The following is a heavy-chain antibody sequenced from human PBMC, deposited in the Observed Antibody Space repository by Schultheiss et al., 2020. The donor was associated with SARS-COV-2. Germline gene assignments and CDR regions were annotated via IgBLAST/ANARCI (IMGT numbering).Heavy chain of an antibody. CDR3: ARVGETTYYGNYYYGMDV. CDR1: GGSISSYY. Sequence: GSLRLSCTVSGGSISSYYWSWIRQPPGKGLEWIGYIYYSGSTNYNPSLKSRVTISVDTSKNQFSLKLSSVTAADTAVYYCARVGETTYYGNYYYGMDVWGQGTTVTVAS. V-gene: IGHV4-59*01. CDR2: IYYSGST. D-gene: IGHD3-10*01. J-gene: IGHJ6*02.